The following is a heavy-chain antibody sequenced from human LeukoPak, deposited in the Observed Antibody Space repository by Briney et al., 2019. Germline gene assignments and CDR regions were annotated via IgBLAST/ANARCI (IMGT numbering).Heavy chain of an antibody. CDR1: GGTFSSYA. V-gene: IGHV1-69*05. Sequence: SVKVSCKASGGTFSSYAISWVRQAPGQGLEWMGGIIPIFGTANYAQEFQGRVTITTDESTSTAYMELSSLRSEDTAVYYCARDPDGYNWFDPWGQGTLVTVSS. CDR3: ARDPDGYNWFDP. J-gene: IGHJ5*02. CDR2: IIPIFGTA. D-gene: IGHD3-10*01.